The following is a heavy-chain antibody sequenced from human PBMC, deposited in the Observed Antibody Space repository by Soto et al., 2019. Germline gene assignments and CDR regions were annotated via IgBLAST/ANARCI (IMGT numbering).Heavy chain of an antibody. Sequence: QVQLVQSGAEVKKPGSSVKVSCKASGGTFSSYAISWVRQAPGQGLEWMGGIIPIFGTTNYAQKFQGRVTITADESTSTDYMELSSLRAEDTAMYYCARVETGVKSFDYWYFDLWGRGTLVTVSS. CDR2: IIPIFGTT. CDR3: ARVETGVKSFDYWYFDL. J-gene: IGHJ2*01. CDR1: GGTFSSYA. D-gene: IGHD3-10*01. V-gene: IGHV1-69*12.